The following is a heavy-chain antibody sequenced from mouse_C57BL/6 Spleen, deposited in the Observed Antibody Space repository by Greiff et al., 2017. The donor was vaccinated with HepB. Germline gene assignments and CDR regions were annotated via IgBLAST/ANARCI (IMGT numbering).Heavy chain of an antibody. Sequence: EVQLQESGPGLVKPSQSLSLTCSVTGYSITSGYYWNWIRQVPGNKREWMGYISYDGSNNYNPSLKNRISITRDTSKNQFFLKLNSVTTEDTATYYCAREGPITTAFAYWGQGTLVTVSA. CDR1: GYSITSGYY. CDR3: AREGPITTAFAY. D-gene: IGHD1-2*01. V-gene: IGHV3-6*01. J-gene: IGHJ3*01. CDR2: ISYDGSN.